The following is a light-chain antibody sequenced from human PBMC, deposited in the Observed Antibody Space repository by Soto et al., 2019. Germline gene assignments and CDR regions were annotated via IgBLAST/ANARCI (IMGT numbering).Light chain of an antibody. V-gene: IGKV1D-12*01. CDR3: QQRSNCPPIN. J-gene: IGKJ5*01. Sequence: DIQVTQSPSSVSASMGDRDTITCRAGQDTGTWLTWYPHKPGKPPKLLIPTASSLQSGVPSRFSGSGSGTDFTLTIRSLLPEDFAVCYCQQRSNCPPINFGQGTRLEIK. CDR2: TAS. CDR1: QDTGTW.